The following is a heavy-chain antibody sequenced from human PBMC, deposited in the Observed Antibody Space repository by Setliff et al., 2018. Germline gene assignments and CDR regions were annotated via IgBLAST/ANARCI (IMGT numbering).Heavy chain of an antibody. D-gene: IGHD3-22*01. V-gene: IGHV4-61*08. Sequence: PSETLSLTCTVSGGSISSGVYYWGWIRQPPGKGLEWIGRIYHGGTANYSPSLRSRLTISVDTSKNQFSLKLKSVTAADTAVYYCARAHTWSLPNDNSGYPGWFDPWGQGTLVNVSS. CDR1: GGSISSGVYY. CDR3: ARAHTWSLPNDNSGYPGWFDP. CDR2: IYHGGTA. J-gene: IGHJ5*02.